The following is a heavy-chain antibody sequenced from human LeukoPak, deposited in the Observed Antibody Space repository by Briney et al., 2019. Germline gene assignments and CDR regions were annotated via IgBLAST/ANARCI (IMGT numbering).Heavy chain of an antibody. Sequence: ASVKVSCKASGYILTSYGISWVRQAPGQGLEWMGWISAYNGNTNYAQKLQGRVTMTTDTSTSTAYMELRSLRSDDTTVYYCAATYQPLLYGISWGQGTLVTVSS. V-gene: IGHV1-18*01. D-gene: IGHD2-2*02. CDR1: GYILTSYG. CDR3: AATYQPLLYGIS. CDR2: ISAYNGNT. J-gene: IGHJ5*02.